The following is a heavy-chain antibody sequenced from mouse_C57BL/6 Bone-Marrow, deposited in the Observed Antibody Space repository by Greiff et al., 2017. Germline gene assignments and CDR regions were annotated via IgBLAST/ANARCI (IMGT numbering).Heavy chain of an antibody. CDR2: ISDGGSYT. V-gene: IGHV5-4*01. CDR3: ASYYGRS. J-gene: IGHJ2*01. D-gene: IGHD1-1*01. CDR1: GFTFSSYA. Sequence: DVHLVESGGGLVKPGGSLKLSCAASGFTFSSYAMSWVRQTPEKRLEWVATISDGGSYTYYPDNVKGRFTISRDNAKNNLYLQMSHLKSEDTAMYYCASYYGRSRGQGTTLTVSS.